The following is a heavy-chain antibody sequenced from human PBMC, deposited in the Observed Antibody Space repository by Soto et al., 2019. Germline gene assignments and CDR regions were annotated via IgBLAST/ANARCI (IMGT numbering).Heavy chain of an antibody. Sequence: QVQLVESGGGVVQPGRSLRLSCVASGFTFSSYGMHWVRQAPGKGLEWVAIISYDGSNTYYADSVKGRFTISGDNSKNTLYLQMNSLIAEDTSVYYCAKEGGLSGSYYISSSYYFDYWGQGTLVTVSS. J-gene: IGHJ4*02. D-gene: IGHD1-26*01. CDR3: AKEGGLSGSYYISSSYYFDY. CDR1: GFTFSSYG. CDR2: ISYDGSNT. V-gene: IGHV3-30*18.